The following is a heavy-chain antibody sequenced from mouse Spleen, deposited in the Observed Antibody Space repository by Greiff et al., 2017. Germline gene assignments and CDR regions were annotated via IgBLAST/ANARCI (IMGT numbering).Heavy chain of an antibody. D-gene: IGHD4-1*01. CDR1: GFTFSDYG. CDR3: ARGANWDWFAY. Sequence: EVKLMESGGGLVKPGGSLKLSCAASGFTFSDYGMHWVRQAPEKGLEWVAYISSGSSTIYYADTVKGRFTISRDNAKNTLFLQMTSLRSEDTAMYYCARGANWDWFAYWGQGTLVTVSA. V-gene: IGHV5-17*01. J-gene: IGHJ3*01. CDR2: ISSGSSTI.